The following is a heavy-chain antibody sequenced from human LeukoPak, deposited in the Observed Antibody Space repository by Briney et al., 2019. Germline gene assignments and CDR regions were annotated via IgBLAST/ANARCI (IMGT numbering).Heavy chain of an antibody. J-gene: IGHJ4*02. Sequence: SGGSLRLSCAASGFTFSSYSMNWVRQAPGKGLEWVSSISSSSSYIYYADSVKGRFTISRDNAKNSLYLQMNSLRAEDTAVYYCARDGQPGFDYWGQGNLVTVSS. CDR3: ARDGQPGFDY. D-gene: IGHD6-13*01. CDR1: GFTFSSYS. CDR2: ISSSSSYI. V-gene: IGHV3-21*01.